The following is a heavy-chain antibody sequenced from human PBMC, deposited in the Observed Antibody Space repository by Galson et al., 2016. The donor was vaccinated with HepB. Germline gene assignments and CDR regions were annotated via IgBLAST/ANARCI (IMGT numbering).Heavy chain of an antibody. CDR3: VKDQHDSSGYYLGVDY. Sequence: SLRLSCAASGVTFSSCVMSWVRQAPGRGPEWVSAIRGSGGSTYYSDSVKGRFAISRDNSKNTLYLQMNSLRADDTAVYYCVKDQHDSSGYYLGVDYWGQGTLVTVSS. CDR2: IRGSGGST. V-gene: IGHV3-23*01. J-gene: IGHJ4*02. CDR1: GVTFSSCV. D-gene: IGHD3-22*01.